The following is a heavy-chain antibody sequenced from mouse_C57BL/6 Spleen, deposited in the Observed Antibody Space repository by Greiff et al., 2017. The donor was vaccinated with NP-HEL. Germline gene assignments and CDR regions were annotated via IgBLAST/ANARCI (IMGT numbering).Heavy chain of an antibody. D-gene: IGHD2-4*01. V-gene: IGHV1-69*01. CDR3: ARSEASMITGLYYYAMDY. J-gene: IGHJ4*01. CDR2: LDPSDRYT. Sequence: QVQLQQPGAELVMPGASVKLSCKASGYTFTSYWMHWVKQRPGQGLEWIGELDPSDRYTTYNQKFKGKSTLTVDKSSSTAYMQLSSLTSEYSAVYYWARSEASMITGLYYYAMDYWGQGTSVTVSS. CDR1: GYTFTSYW.